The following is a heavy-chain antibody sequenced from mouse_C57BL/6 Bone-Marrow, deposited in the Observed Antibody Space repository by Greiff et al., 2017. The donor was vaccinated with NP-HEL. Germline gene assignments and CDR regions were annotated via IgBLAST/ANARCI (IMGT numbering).Heavy chain of an antibody. CDR1: GYTFTSYW. D-gene: IGHD2-3*01. V-gene: IGHV1-52*01. J-gene: IGHJ4*01. CDR3: ARFDGYYPHYYAMDY. CDR2: IDPSDSET. Sequence: VKLQQPGAELVRPGSSVKLSCKASGYTFTSYWMHWVKQRPIQGLEWIGNIDPSDSETHYNQKFKDKATLTVDKSSSTAYMQLSSLTSEDSAVYYCARFDGYYPHYYAMDYWGQGTSVTVSS.